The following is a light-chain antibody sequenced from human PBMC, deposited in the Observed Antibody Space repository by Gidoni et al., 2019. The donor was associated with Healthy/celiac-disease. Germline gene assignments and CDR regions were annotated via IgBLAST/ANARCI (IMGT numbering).Light chain of an antibody. Sequence: QSVLTQLPPVSAAPAQKVTISCSGSSSNIGNNYVSWYQQLPGTAPKLLIYANNKRPSGIPDRFSGSKSGTSATLGITGLQTGDEADYYCGTWDSSLSVVFGGGTKLTVL. V-gene: IGLV1-51*01. J-gene: IGLJ2*01. CDR3: GTWDSSLSVV. CDR2: ANN. CDR1: SSNIGNNY.